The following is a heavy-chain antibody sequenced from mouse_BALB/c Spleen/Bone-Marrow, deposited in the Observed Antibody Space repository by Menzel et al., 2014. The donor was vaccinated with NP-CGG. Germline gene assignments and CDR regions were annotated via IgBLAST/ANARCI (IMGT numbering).Heavy chain of an antibody. V-gene: IGHV2-5-1*01. CDR2: IWRGGST. Sequence: VKLQESGPSLVQPSQSLSIPCTVSGFSLTTYGVHWVRPSPGKGLEWLGVIWRGGSTEYNAAFMSRLSITKDNSKSQVFFKMNSLQADDTAIYYCARYLGGTMDYWGQGTSVTVSS. J-gene: IGHJ4*01. CDR1: GFSLTTYG. D-gene: IGHD2-12*01. CDR3: ARYLGGTMDY.